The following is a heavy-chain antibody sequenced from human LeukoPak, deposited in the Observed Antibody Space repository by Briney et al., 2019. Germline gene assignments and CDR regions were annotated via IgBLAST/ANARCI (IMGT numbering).Heavy chain of an antibody. J-gene: IGHJ6*03. CDR3: ARSYCGGDCYSHYYYYMDV. Sequence: SETLSLTCTVSGGSISSSNYYWAWIRQPPGKGLEWIGNVYYSGSTYYNPSLRSRVTISVDTSKNQFSLKVSSVTTADTAVYYCARSYCGGDCYSHYYYYMDVWGKGTTVTVSS. CDR1: GGSISSSNYY. V-gene: IGHV4-39*01. D-gene: IGHD2-21*02. CDR2: VYYSGST.